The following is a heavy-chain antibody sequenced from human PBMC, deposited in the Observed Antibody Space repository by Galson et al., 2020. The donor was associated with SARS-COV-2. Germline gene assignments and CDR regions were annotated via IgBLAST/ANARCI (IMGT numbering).Heavy chain of an antibody. CDR3: ARDYWFSIDY. CDR2: IDGDESTA. CDR1: GFTFGSTW. V-gene: IGHV3-74*01. Sequence: GGSLRLSCAASGFTFGSTWMHWVRQAPGKGLEWVSRIDGDESTARYADSVRGRFTISRDNAENTLYLQMNSLRAEDTAIYYCARDYWFSIDYWGQGTLVTVSS. J-gene: IGHJ4*02. D-gene: IGHD3-10*01.